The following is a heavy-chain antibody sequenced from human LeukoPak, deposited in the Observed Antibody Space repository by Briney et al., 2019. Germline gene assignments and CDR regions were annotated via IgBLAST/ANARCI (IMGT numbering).Heavy chain of an antibody. CDR1: GFTFSSYA. J-gene: IGHJ2*01. CDR3: ARAPGITKPVWYFDL. D-gene: IGHD3-10*01. Sequence: PGGSLRLSCAASGFTFSSYAMHWVRQAPGKGLEYVSAISSNGGSTYYANSVKGRLTISRDNSKDTLYLQMGSLRAEDMAVYYCARAPGITKPVWYFDLWGRGTLVTVSS. V-gene: IGHV3-64*01. CDR2: ISSNGGST.